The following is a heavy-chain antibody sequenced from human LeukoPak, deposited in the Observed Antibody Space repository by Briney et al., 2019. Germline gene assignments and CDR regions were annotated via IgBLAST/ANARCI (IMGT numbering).Heavy chain of an antibody. Sequence: PGGSLRLSCAASGFTFSSYAMSWVRQPPGKGLEWIGSIYYSGSTYYNPSLKSRVTISVDTSKNQFSLKLSSVTAADTAVYYCARAPYRAFDIWGQGTMVTVSS. CDR1: GFTFSSYA. CDR3: ARAPYRAFDI. D-gene: IGHD3-16*02. CDR2: IYYSGST. V-gene: IGHV4-39*07. J-gene: IGHJ3*02.